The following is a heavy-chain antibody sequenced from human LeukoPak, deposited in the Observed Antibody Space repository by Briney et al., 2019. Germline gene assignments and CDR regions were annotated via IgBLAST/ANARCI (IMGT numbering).Heavy chain of an antibody. CDR2: INRSGST. D-gene: IGHD1-1*01. J-gene: IGHJ5*02. CDR3: ARGLLNLSVKGTRGFDP. Sequence: SETLSLTCAVSGGSFSGYYWSWIRQPPGKGLEWVGEINRSGSTNYNPSLKRRVTISVDTSKNQFSLKLSSGTAADTAVYYWARGLLNLSVKGTRGFDPWGQGTLVTVSS. CDR1: GGSFSGYY. V-gene: IGHV4-34*01.